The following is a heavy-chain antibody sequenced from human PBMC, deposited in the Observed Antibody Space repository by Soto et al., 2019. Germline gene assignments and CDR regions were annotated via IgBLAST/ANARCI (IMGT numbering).Heavy chain of an antibody. J-gene: IGHJ4*02. CDR2: ISAHNGNT. D-gene: IGHD1-1*01. V-gene: IGHV1-18*01. CDR3: ARRRYGDY. CDR1: GYTFTSYG. Sequence: QVHLVQSGAEVKKPGASVKVSCKASGYTFTSYGITWVRQAPGQGLEWMGWISAHNGNTDYAQKLQGRVIVTRDTSTSTAYMELRSLRPDATAVYYCARRRYGDYWGQGALVTVSS.